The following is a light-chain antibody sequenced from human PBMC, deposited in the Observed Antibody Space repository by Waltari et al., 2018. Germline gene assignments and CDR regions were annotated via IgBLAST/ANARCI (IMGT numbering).Light chain of an antibody. CDR2: AAT. Sequence: DIQMTQSPSSLSASVGDTVTITCRASQGISSYLNWFQQRPGKAPKLLIFAATTLQSGVPSRFSGSGSGKEFTLTISSLQPEDFATYYCLQHSNYPWTFGQGTKVEIK. V-gene: IGKV1-17*01. J-gene: IGKJ1*01. CDR3: LQHSNYPWT. CDR1: QGISSY.